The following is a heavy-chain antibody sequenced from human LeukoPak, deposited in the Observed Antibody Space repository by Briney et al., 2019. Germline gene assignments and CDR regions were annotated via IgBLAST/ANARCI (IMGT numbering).Heavy chain of an antibody. CDR1: GYSFTSYW. CDR3: ARRGVVAATLSY. J-gene: IGHJ4*02. V-gene: IGHV5-51*01. Sequence: GESLKISCKGSGYSFTSYWIGWVRQMPGKGLEWMGIIYPGDSDTRYNPAFRGQVTISADKSINTAYLQWSSLKASDTAMYYCARRGVVAATLSYWGQGTLVTVSS. D-gene: IGHD3-22*01. CDR2: IYPGDSDT.